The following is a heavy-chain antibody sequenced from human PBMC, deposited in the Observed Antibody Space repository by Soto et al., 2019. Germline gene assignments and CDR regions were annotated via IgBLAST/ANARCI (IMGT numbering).Heavy chain of an antibody. J-gene: IGHJ6*02. V-gene: IGHV5-10-1*01. CDR3: AREEGYSYGFGRYYYGMDV. D-gene: IGHD5-18*01. CDR2: IDPSDSYT. CDR1: GYSFISYW. Sequence: GESLKISCKGSGYSFISYWISWVRQMPGKGLEWMGRIDPSDSYTNYSPSFQGHVTISADKSISTAYLQWSSLKASDTAMYYCAREEGYSYGFGRYYYGMDVWGQGTTVTVSS.